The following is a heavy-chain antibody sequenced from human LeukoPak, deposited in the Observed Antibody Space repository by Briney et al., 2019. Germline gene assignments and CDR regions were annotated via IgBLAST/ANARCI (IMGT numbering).Heavy chain of an antibody. Sequence: SETLSLTCTVSGGSISSYYWSWIRQPPGKGLESIGYIYYSGSTNYNPSLKSRVTISVDTSKNQFSLKLSSVTAADTAVYYCARESDYGDAFDIWGQGTMVTVSS. D-gene: IGHD4-17*01. J-gene: IGHJ3*02. CDR3: ARESDYGDAFDI. CDR1: GGSISSYY. V-gene: IGHV4-59*01. CDR2: IYYSGST.